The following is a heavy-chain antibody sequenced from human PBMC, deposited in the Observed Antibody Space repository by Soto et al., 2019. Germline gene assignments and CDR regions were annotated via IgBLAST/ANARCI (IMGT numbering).Heavy chain of an antibody. V-gene: IGHV3-30*18. J-gene: IGHJ5*02. CDR1: GFTFSSYG. D-gene: IGHD2-15*01. CDR2: ISYDGSNK. CDR3: AKDYGYCSGGSCYSSGWFDP. Sequence: QVQLVESGGGVVQPGRSLRLSCAASGFTFSSYGMHWVRQAPGKGLEWVAVISYDGSNKYYADSVKGRFTISRDNSKNMLYLQMKSLRAEDTAVYYCAKDYGYCSGGSCYSSGWFDPWGQGTLVTVSP.